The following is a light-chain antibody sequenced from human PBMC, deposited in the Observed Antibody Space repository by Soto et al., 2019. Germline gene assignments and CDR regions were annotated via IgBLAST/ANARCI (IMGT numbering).Light chain of an antibody. CDR2: DVT. Sequence: QSVLTQPRSVSGSPGQSVTISGSGTSSDLGGYNYVSWYQHHPGKAPKLMIYDVTLRPSGVPDRFSGSKSGNTASLTISGLQAEDEAEYYCCSYAGSFTWVFGGGPKLTVL. V-gene: IGLV2-11*01. CDR3: CSYAGSFTWV. J-gene: IGLJ3*02. CDR1: SSDLGGYNY.